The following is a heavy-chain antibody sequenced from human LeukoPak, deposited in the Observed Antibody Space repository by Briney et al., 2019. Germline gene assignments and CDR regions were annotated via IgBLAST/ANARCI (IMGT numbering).Heavy chain of an antibody. Sequence: SQTLSLTCTVSGGSISSGSYFWSWIRQPAGKGLEWIGRIYTSGSTNYNPSLKSRVTISVDTSKNQFSLKLSSVTAADTAVYYCARDGHYYDSSGYYYWGQGTLVTVSS. V-gene: IGHV4-61*02. CDR1: GGSISSGSYF. CDR2: IYTSGST. J-gene: IGHJ4*02. D-gene: IGHD3-22*01. CDR3: ARDGHYYDSSGYYY.